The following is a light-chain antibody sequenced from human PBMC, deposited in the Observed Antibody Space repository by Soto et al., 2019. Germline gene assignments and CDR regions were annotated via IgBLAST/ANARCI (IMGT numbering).Light chain of an antibody. V-gene: IGKV3-15*01. J-gene: IGKJ4*02. CDR3: QQDNNWSPVT. CDR2: GAS. Sequence: EIVMTQSPATLSVSPGERATLSCRASQSVSSNLAWYQQKPGQAPRLLIYGASTRATGVPARFSGSGSGTEFSLTISSLQSEDFAVNYCQQDNNWSPVTFGGGTKMEIK. CDR1: QSVSSN.